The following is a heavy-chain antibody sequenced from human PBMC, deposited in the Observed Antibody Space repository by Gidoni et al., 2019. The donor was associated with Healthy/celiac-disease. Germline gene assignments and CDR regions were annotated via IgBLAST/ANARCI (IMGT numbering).Heavy chain of an antibody. CDR3: AKDVYDFWSGYLPDFDY. J-gene: IGHJ4*02. Sequence: EVQLLESGGGLVQPGGSLRLSCAASGFTFSSYAMSWVRPAPGKGLEWVSAISGSGGSTYYADSVKGRFTISRDNSKNTLYLQMNSLRAEDTAVYYCAKDVYDFWSGYLPDFDYWGQGTLVTVSS. D-gene: IGHD3-3*01. CDR2: ISGSGGST. CDR1: GFTFSSYA. V-gene: IGHV3-23*01.